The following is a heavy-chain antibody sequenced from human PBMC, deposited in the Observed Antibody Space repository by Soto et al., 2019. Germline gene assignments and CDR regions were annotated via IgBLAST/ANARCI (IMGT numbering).Heavy chain of an antibody. CDR2: IYYSGST. J-gene: IGHJ4*02. V-gene: IGHV4-30-4*01. Sequence: KASETLSLTCTVSGGSISSGDYYWSWIRQPPGKGLEWIGYIYYSGSTYYNPSLKSRVTISVDTSKNQFSLKLSSVTAADTAVYYCAREKYYYDSSGYHYWGQGTLVTVSS. CDR3: AREKYYYDSSGYHY. CDR1: GGSISSGDYY. D-gene: IGHD3-22*01.